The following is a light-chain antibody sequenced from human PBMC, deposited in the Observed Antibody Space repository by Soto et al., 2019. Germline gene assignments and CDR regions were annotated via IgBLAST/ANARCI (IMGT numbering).Light chain of an antibody. CDR2: EVS. V-gene: IGLV2-14*01. J-gene: IGLJ1*01. CDR1: SSDVGGYNY. CDR3: SSYTSSSSYV. Sequence: LTQPASVSGSPGQSITISCTGTSSDVGGYNYVSWYQQHPGKAPKLMIYEVSNRPSGVSNRFSGSKSGSTASLTISGLQAEDEADYYCSSYTSSSSYVFGTGTKVTVL.